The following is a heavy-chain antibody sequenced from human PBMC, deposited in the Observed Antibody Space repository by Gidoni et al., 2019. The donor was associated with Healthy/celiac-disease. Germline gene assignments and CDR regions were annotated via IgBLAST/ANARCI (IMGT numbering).Heavy chain of an antibody. V-gene: IGHV3-9*01. Sequence: EVQLVESGGGLVQPGRSLRLSCAASGFTFDDYAMHWVRQAPGKGLEGVSGISWNSGSIGYADSVKGRFTISRDNAKNSLYLQMNSLRAEDTALYYCAKGRIAVAGSFDYWGQGTLVTVSS. CDR3: AKGRIAVAGSFDY. CDR1: GFTFDDYA. J-gene: IGHJ4*02. CDR2: ISWNSGSI. D-gene: IGHD6-19*01.